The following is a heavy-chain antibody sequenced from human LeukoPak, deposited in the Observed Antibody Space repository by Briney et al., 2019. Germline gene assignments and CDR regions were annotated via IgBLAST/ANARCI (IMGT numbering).Heavy chain of an antibody. CDR3: AREVGYSSSWYGRFDP. J-gene: IGHJ5*02. Sequence: GASVKVPCKASGYTFTGHYMHWVRQAPGQGLEWMGRINPNSGGTNFAQKFQGRVTMTRDTSISTSYLELNSLRSDDTAVYYCAREVGYSSSWYGRFDPWGQGTLVTVSS. D-gene: IGHD6-13*01. CDR1: GYTFTGHY. V-gene: IGHV1-2*06. CDR2: INPNSGGT.